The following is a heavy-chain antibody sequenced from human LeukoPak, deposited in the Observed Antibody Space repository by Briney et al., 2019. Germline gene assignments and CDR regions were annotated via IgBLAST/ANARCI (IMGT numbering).Heavy chain of an antibody. CDR2: ISYDGSNK. V-gene: IGHV3-30*04. J-gene: IGHJ5*02. Sequence: QPGGSLRLSCAASGFTFSSYAMHWVRQAPGKGLEWVAVISYDGSNKYYADSVKGRFTISRDNSKNTLYLQMNSLRAEDTAVYYCAKGFLLWFGGNWFDPWGQGTLVTVSS. D-gene: IGHD3-10*01. CDR3: AKGFLLWFGGNWFDP. CDR1: GFTFSSYA.